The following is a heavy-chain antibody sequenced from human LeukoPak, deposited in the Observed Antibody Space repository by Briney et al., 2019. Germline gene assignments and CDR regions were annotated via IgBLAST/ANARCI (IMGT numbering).Heavy chain of an antibody. CDR3: AKEPEPFLEWHFDN. J-gene: IGHJ4*02. CDR2: ISGSGGSK. CDR1: RFPPRKYA. V-gene: IGHV3-23*01. Sequence: GGSLRLSCVGSRFPPRKYAMSWVRQAPGKGLEWVSGISGSGGSKYYADSVRGRFTISRGNSKDTLFLQMSSLRADDTAKYYCAKEPEPFLEWHFDNWGQGTLAIVPS. D-gene: IGHD3-3*02.